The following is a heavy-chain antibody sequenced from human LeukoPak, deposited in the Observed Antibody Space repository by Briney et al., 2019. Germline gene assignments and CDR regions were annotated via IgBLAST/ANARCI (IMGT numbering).Heavy chain of an antibody. D-gene: IGHD6-19*01. CDR2: ISYDGSNK. Sequence: GGSLRLSCAASGFTFSSYSMHWVRQAPGKGLEWVAVISYDGSNKYYADSVKGRFTISRDNSKNTLYLQMNSLRAEDTAVYYCARKIGGAVAGNWYFDLWGRGTLVIVSS. V-gene: IGHV3-30*03. CDR1: GFTFSSYS. J-gene: IGHJ2*01. CDR3: ARKIGGAVAGNWYFDL.